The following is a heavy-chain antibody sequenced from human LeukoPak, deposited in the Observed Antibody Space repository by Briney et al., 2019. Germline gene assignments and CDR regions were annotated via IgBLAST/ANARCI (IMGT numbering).Heavy chain of an antibody. Sequence: GGSLRLSCAASGFTFSSNAMNWVRQAPGKGLEWVSAISGSGGSTYYADSVKGRFTISRDNSKNTLYLQMNSLRAEDTAVYYCAKEYCSSTSCSFDYWGQGTLVTVSS. CDR3: AKEYCSSTSCSFDY. V-gene: IGHV3-23*01. CDR2: ISGSGGST. J-gene: IGHJ4*02. CDR1: GFTFSSNA. D-gene: IGHD2-2*01.